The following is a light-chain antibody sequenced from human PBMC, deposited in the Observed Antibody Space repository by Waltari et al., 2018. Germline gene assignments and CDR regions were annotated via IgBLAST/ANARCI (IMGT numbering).Light chain of an antibody. CDR2: DVN. CDR1: TSDLCVYNY. Sequence: QSALTQPACVSVSPGQSITIACTGTTSDLCVYNYVPWYQQHPGKAPILLIYDVNSRPSGVSNRFSGSKSGNTASLIISGLQAEDEADYYCCSFTSSSTWVFGGGTKLTVL. CDR3: CSFTSSSTWV. V-gene: IGLV2-14*01. J-gene: IGLJ3*02.